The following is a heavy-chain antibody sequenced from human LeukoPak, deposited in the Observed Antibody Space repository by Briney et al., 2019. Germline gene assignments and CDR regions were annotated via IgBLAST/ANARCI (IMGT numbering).Heavy chain of an antibody. CDR3: ARHCTNGVCYTDFDY. V-gene: IGHV4-39*01. CDR1: GGSISSSSYY. J-gene: IGHJ4*02. CDR2: IYYSGST. D-gene: IGHD2-8*01. Sequence: KPSETLSLTCTVSGGSISSSSYYWGWIRQPPGKGLEWIGSIYYSGSTYYNPSLKSRVTISVGTSKNQFSLKLSSVTAADTAVYYCARHCTNGVCYTDFDYWGQGTLVTVSS.